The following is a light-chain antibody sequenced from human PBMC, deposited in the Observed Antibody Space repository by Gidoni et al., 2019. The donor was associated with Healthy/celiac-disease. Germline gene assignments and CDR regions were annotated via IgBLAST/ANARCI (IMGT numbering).Light chain of an antibody. J-gene: IGLJ2*01. V-gene: IGLV1-40*01. CDR1: SSNIGAGYD. CDR3: QSYDSSLSSV. CDR2: GNH. Sequence: QPAPTQPPSVSGAPGHCVTISCTGSSSNIGAGYDVHWYQQLPGTAHNLLIYGNHNRPSGVPDRFSGSKSGTSASLAISGLQAEDDADYCCQSYDSSLSSVFGGGTKLTVL.